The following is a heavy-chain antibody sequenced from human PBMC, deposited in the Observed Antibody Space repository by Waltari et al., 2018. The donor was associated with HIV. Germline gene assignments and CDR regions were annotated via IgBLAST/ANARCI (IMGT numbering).Heavy chain of an antibody. J-gene: IGHJ4*02. CDR3: ARRALWLRPVYYFDY. D-gene: IGHD5-12*01. CDR2: INHRRNT. V-gene: IGHV4-34*01. CDR1: GEPFDGYY. Sequence: QVQLQQWGAGLLKPSETLSLTCAVYGEPFDGYYWSWIRQPPGKRLEWMGEINHRRNTNYDPSLKIRLTMSVDASKNQVSLNLNSVTAADTGVYYCARRALWLRPVYYFDYWGQGALVTVSS.